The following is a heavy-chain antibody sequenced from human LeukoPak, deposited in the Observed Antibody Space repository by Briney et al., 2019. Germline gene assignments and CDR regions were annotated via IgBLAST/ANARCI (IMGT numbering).Heavy chain of an antibody. D-gene: IGHD3-22*01. CDR1: GYTFTGYY. J-gene: IGHJ6*02. V-gene: IGHV1-2*02. CDR2: INPNSGGT. CDR3: ARDLAAVHYYDSSGYYYYAMDV. Sequence: ASVKVSCKGSGYTFTGYYMHWVRHGPVQGLEWVGGINPNSGGTNYTQKFQGRVTMNTDTSISTTYMELSRLRSDDTAVYYCARDLAAVHYYDSSGYYYYAMDVWGQGTTVTVSS.